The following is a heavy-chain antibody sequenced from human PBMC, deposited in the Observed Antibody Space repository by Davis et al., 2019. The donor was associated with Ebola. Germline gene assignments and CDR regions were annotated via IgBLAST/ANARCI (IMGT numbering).Heavy chain of an antibody. CDR2: INHSGST. V-gene: IGHV4-34*01. Sequence: ESLKISCAASGFTFSDYYMSWIRQAPGKGLEWIGEINHSGSTNYNPSLKSRVTISVDTSKNQFSLKLSSVTAADTAVYYCARETYYDFWSGSMDVWGQGTTVTVSS. J-gene: IGHJ6*02. CDR3: ARETYYDFWSGSMDV. CDR1: GFTFSDYY. D-gene: IGHD3-3*01.